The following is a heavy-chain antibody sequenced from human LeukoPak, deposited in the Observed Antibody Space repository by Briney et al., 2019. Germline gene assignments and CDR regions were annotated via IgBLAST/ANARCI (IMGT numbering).Heavy chain of an antibody. J-gene: IGHJ5*02. V-gene: IGHV3-23*01. CDR3: AKDPQPYCSSTSCFFP. D-gene: IGHD2-2*01. CDR2: ISGSGGST. CDR1: GFTFSSYA. Sequence: PGGSLRLSCAASGFTFSSYAMSWVRQAPGKGPEWVSAISGSGGSTYYADSVKGRFTISRDNSKNTLYLQMNSLRAEDTAVYYCAKDPQPYCSSTSCFFPWGQGTLVTVSS.